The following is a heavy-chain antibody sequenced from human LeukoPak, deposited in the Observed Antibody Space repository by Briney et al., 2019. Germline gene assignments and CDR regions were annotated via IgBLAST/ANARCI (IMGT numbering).Heavy chain of an antibody. CDR2: ISGSGGST. Sequence: PGGSLRLSCAASGFTLSSYAMSWVRQAPGKGLEWVSAISGSGGSTYYADSVKGRFTISRDNAKSSVYLQMNTLRAEDTAVYYCATSADSSGNDWGQGTLVTVSS. J-gene: IGHJ4*02. CDR3: ATSADSSGND. D-gene: IGHD3-22*01. V-gene: IGHV3-23*01. CDR1: GFTLSSYA.